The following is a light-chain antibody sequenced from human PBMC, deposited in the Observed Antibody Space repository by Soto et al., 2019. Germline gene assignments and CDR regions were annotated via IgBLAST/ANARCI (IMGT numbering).Light chain of an antibody. Sequence: DIQMTQSPSSLSASIGDRVTITCQASQDISDFLNWYQERPGKAPQLLIYDASKLETGGPSRFSGSGSGTYFTFTISSLHPEDVATYYCQQYDGLPLTFGGGTKVDI. CDR1: QDISDF. J-gene: IGKJ4*01. CDR3: QQYDGLPLT. V-gene: IGKV1-33*01. CDR2: DAS.